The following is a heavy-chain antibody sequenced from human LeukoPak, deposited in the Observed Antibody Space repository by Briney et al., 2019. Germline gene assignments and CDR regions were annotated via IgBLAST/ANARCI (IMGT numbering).Heavy chain of an antibody. D-gene: IGHD4-17*01. V-gene: IGHV3-21*01. CDR3: ARGGMTTVTWDAFDI. CDR2: ISSSSSYI. Sequence: GGSLRLSCAASGFTFSSYSMNWVRQAPGKGLEWVSSISSSSSYIYYADSVKGRFTISRDNAKNSLYLQMNSLRAEDTAVYYCARGGMTTVTWDAFDIWGQGTMVTVSS. J-gene: IGHJ3*02. CDR1: GFTFSSYS.